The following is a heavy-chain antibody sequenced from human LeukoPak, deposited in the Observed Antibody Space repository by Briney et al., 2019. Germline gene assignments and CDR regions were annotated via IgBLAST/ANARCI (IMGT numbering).Heavy chain of an antibody. Sequence: GGSLRLSCAASGFTFSSYGMHWVRQAPGKGLEWVAVIWYDGSNKYYADSVKGRFTISRDNSKNTLYLQMNSLRAEDTAVYYCARESGDCGGDCYSNYYYYYGMDVWGQGTTVTVSS. CDR2: IWYDGSNK. V-gene: IGHV3-33*01. J-gene: IGHJ6*02. CDR1: GFTFSSYG. D-gene: IGHD2-21*02. CDR3: ARESGDCGGDCYSNYYYYYGMDV.